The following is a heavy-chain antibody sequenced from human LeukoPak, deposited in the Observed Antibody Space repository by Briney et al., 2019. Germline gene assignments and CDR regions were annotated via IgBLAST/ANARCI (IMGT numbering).Heavy chain of an antibody. Sequence: PGRSLRPSCAASGFTFSSYGMHWVRQAPGKGLEWVAVISYDGSNKYYADSVKGRFTISRDNSKNTLYLQMNSLRAEDTAVYYCAKDGLYCSSTSCYGPFDYWGQGTLVTVSS. CDR2: ISYDGSNK. D-gene: IGHD2-2*01. J-gene: IGHJ4*02. V-gene: IGHV3-30*18. CDR1: GFTFSSYG. CDR3: AKDGLYCSSTSCYGPFDY.